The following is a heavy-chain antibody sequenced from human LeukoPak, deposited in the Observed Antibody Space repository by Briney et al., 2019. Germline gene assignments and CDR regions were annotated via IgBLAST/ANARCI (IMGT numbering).Heavy chain of an antibody. Sequence: GGSLRLSCAASGFTFSSYSMNWVRQAPGKGLEWVSSISSSSSYIYYADSVKGRFTISRDNAKNSLYLQMNSLRAEDTAVYYCARARKSIVVVTATELDYWGQGTLVTVSS. CDR3: ARARKSIVVVTATELDY. V-gene: IGHV3-21*01. CDR2: ISSSSSYI. J-gene: IGHJ4*02. D-gene: IGHD2-21*02. CDR1: GFTFSSYS.